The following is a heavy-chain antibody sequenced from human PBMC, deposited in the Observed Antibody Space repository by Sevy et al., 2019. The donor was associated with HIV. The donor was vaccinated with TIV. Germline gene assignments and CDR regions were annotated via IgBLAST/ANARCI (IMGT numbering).Heavy chain of an antibody. CDR2: ISYDGGRH. CDR3: ARDAGYSTDWYPSDY. D-gene: IGHD6-19*01. V-gene: IGHV3-30-3*01. CDR1: EFMFSTYA. Sequence: GGSLRLSCAASEFMFSTYAMHWVRQAPGKGLEWVAVISYDGGRHYYADSVNGRFTISRDNSKNTLFLQMNSLRLEDTAFYYCARDAGYSTDWYPSDYWGQGTQVTVSS. J-gene: IGHJ4*02.